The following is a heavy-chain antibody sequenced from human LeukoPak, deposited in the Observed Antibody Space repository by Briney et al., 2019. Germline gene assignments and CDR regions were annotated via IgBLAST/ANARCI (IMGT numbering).Heavy chain of an antibody. J-gene: IGHJ4*02. V-gene: IGHV1-2*02. Sequence: GASVKVSCKASGYTFTGYYMHWVRQAPGQGLEWVGWINPNSGGTNYAQKFQGRVTMTRDTSISTAYMELSRLRSDDTAVYYCARGGPKAGATSPFDYWGQGTLVTVSS. CDR3: ARGGPKAGATSPFDY. CDR1: GYTFTGYY. CDR2: INPNSGGT. D-gene: IGHD1-26*01.